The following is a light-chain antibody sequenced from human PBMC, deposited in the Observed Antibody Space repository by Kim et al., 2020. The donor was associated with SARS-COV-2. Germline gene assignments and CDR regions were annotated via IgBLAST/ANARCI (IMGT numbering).Light chain of an antibody. CDR1: QTISTY. J-gene: IGKJ1*01. CDR2: GAT. V-gene: IGKV1-39*01. Sequence: ASVGDRVTITCRASQTISTYLNWYQQKPGKAPKLVIYGATNLQGGVPSRFSGSASGTDFTLTISSLQPEDFASYYCQQSFSTSWTFGQGTKVDIK. CDR3: QQSFSTSWT.